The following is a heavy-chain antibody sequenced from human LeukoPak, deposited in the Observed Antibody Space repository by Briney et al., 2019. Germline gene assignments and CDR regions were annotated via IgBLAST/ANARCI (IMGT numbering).Heavy chain of an antibody. CDR3: ARDFAGRTGGFHGYYFDY. D-gene: IGHD1-1*01. CDR2: INPSGGST. V-gene: IGHV1-46*01. CDR1: GYTFTSYY. J-gene: IGHJ4*02. Sequence: ASVKVSCKASGYTFTSYYMHWVRQAPGQGLEWMGIINPSGGSTSYAQKFQGRVTMTRDTSTSTVYMELSSLRSEDTAVYYCARDFAGRTGGFHGYYFDYWGQGTLVTVSS.